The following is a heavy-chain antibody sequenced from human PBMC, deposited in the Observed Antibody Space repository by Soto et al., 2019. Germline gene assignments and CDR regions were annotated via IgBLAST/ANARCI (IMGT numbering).Heavy chain of an antibody. D-gene: IGHD2-2*01. J-gene: IGHJ4*01. CDR1: GGTFSSYA. CDR3: ARGFIPENY. V-gene: IGHV1-69*05. Sequence: SVKVSCKASGGTFSSYAISWVRQAPGQGLEWMGGIIPIFGKTNYEQKFQGRVTFSTDASTSTVFLELTNLKLDDTAVYYCARGFIPENYWGQGTRVTVSS. CDR2: IIPIFGKT.